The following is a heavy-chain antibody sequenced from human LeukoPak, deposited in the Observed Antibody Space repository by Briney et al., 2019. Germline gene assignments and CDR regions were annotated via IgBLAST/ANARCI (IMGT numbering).Heavy chain of an antibody. D-gene: IGHD3-22*01. CDR1: GGSISPYY. V-gene: IGHV4-59*08. Sequence: SETLSLTCTVSGGSISPYYWSWIRQPPGKGLEWIGHIYYSGSTNYNPSLKSRVTISLDTSKNQFSLNLRSVTAADTAVYFCARQGDSGRSYDYWGQGTLVTVSS. CDR2: IYYSGST. J-gene: IGHJ4*02. CDR3: ARQGDSGRSYDY.